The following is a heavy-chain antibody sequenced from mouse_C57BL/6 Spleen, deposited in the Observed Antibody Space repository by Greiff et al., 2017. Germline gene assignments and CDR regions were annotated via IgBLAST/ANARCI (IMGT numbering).Heavy chain of an antibody. V-gene: IGHV3-6*01. J-gene: IGHJ3*01. D-gene: IGHD2-5*01. Sequence: EVQLVESGPGLVKPSQSLSLTCSVTGYSITSGYYWNWIRQFPGNKLEWMGYISYDGSNNYNPSLKNRISITRDTSKNQFFLKLNSVTTEDTATYYCARESSNTGTWFAYWGQGTLVTVSA. CDR2: ISYDGSN. CDR1: GYSITSGYY. CDR3: ARESSNTGTWFAY.